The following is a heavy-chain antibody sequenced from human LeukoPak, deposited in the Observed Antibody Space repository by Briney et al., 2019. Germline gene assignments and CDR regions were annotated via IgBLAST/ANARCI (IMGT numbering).Heavy chain of an antibody. V-gene: IGHV4-59*08. Sequence: NPSETLSLTCTVSGGSIRSYYWNWIRQPPGKGLEWIGYIYYSGNTNYNPSLKSRVTISVDTSKNQFSLKLSSVTAADTAVYYCARPLSLGYCSGGSCYGRGAWFDRWGQGTLVTVSS. CDR3: ARPLSLGYCSGGSCYGRGAWFDR. CDR2: IYYSGNT. D-gene: IGHD2-15*01. J-gene: IGHJ5*02. CDR1: GGSIRSYY.